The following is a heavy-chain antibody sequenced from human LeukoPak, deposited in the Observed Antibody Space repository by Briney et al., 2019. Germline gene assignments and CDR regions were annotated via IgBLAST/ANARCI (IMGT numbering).Heavy chain of an antibody. D-gene: IGHD3-10*01. Sequence: SETLSLTCTVSGGSISSGGYYWSWIRQPPGKGLEWIGYIYYSGSTNYNPSLKSRVTISVDTSKNQFSLKLSSVTAADTAVYYCASSLIYGSGSYVNWGQGTLVTVSS. J-gene: IGHJ4*02. CDR3: ASSLIYGSGSYVN. V-gene: IGHV4-61*08. CDR1: GGSISSGGYY. CDR2: IYYSGST.